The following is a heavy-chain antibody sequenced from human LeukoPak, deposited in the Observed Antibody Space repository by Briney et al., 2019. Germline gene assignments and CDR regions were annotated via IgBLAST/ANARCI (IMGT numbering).Heavy chain of an antibody. CDR2: IYHSGST. J-gene: IGHJ3*02. Sequence: PSETLSLTCAVSGYSISSGYYWGWIRQPPGKGLEWNGSIYHSGSTYYNPSLKSRVTISVDTSKNQFSLKLSSVTAADTAVYYCARDSGGNYGDYDGIGAFDIWGQGTMVTVSS. CDR3: ARDSGGNYGDYDGIGAFDI. V-gene: IGHV4-38-2*02. D-gene: IGHD4-17*01. CDR1: GYSISSGYY.